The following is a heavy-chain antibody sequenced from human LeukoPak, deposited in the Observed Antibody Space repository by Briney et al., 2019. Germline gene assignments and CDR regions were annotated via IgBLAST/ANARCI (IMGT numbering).Heavy chain of an antibody. CDR2: ISSSSSYI. J-gene: IGHJ4*02. CDR1: GFTFSSYS. V-gene: IGHV3-21*01. Sequence: KTGGSLRLSGAASGFTFSSYSMNWVRQAPGKGLKGVSSISSSSSYIYYADSVKGRFTTSRDNAKNSLYLQMNSLRAEDTAVYYCARAAAGRYCFDYWGQGTLVTVSS. CDR3: ARAAAGRYCFDY. D-gene: IGHD6-13*01.